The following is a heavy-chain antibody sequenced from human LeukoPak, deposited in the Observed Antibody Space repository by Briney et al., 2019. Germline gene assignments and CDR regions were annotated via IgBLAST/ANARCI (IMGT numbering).Heavy chain of an antibody. CDR2: IYPGDSDT. Sequence: GGSLKISCKGSGYSFTNYWIGWVRQMPRKGLEWMGIIYPGDSDTRYSPSFQGQVTISADKSISTAYLQWSSLKASDTAMYYCARFTLGRLRYFDYWGQGTLVTVSS. CDR3: ARFTLGRLRYFDY. V-gene: IGHV5-51*01. J-gene: IGHJ4*02. CDR1: GYSFTNYW.